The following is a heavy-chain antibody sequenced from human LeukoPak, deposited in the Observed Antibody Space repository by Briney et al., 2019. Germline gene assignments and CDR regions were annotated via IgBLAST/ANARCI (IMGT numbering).Heavy chain of an antibody. D-gene: IGHD3-22*01. CDR3: ARDDYYYESSGYYPRAFDI. CDR1: GGSISSYY. J-gene: IGHJ3*02. CDR2: IYTSGST. V-gene: IGHV4-4*07. Sequence: SETLSLTCTVSGGSISSYYWSWIRQPAGKGLEWIGRIYTSGSTNYYPSLKMRVTMSVDTAKNQFSLKLSSVTAADTDVYDYARDDYYYESSGYYPRAFDIWGQGTMVTVSS.